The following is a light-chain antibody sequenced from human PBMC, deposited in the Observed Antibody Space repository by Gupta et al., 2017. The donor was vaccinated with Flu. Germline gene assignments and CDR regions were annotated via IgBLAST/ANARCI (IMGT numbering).Light chain of an antibody. CDR2: GNK. J-gene: IGLJ3*02. V-gene: IGLV1-40*01. Sequence: QSVLTQPPSVSGAPGQRVTISCTGRSSNIGAVYDVHWYQQVPGTAPKLLIYGNKNRPSGVPDRFSGSKSGASASLVITGLQAEDEANYYCQSYDSSLRGSMVFGGGTKRTVL. CDR1: SSNIGAVYD. CDR3: QSYDSSLRGSMV.